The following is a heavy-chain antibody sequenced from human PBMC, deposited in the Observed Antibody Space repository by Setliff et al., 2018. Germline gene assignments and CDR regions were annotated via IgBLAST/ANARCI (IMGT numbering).Heavy chain of an antibody. J-gene: IGHJ5*02. CDR1: GYSFSTCW. CDR2: IYPGESIT. V-gene: IGHV5-51*01. CDR3: ARAGWYNWFDP. Sequence: GESLKISCKGSGYSFSTCWIGWVRQMPGKGLEWMGIIYPGESITRYSPSFQGQVTISADRSINTAYLQWSSLKASDTAMYYCARAGWYNWFDPWGQGTLVTVSS. D-gene: IGHD2-15*01.